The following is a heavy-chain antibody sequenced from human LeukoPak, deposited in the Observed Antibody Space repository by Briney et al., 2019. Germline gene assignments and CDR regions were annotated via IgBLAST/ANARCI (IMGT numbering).Heavy chain of an antibody. CDR1: GGSFSGYY. J-gene: IGHJ4*02. CDR3: ASLWFGELLSFDY. V-gene: IGHV4-34*01. CDR2: INHSGST. Sequence: TSSETLSLTCAVYGGSFSGYYWSWIRQPPGKGLEWIGEINHSGSTNYNPSLKSRVTISVDTSKNQFSLKLSSVTAADTAVYYCASLWFGELLSFDYWGQGTLVTVSS. D-gene: IGHD3-10*01.